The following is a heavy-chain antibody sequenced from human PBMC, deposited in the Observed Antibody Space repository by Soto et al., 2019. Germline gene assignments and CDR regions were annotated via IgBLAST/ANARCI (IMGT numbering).Heavy chain of an antibody. CDR2: ISYDGSNK. CDR3: AKEGFSSWYRSPYYYGMDV. J-gene: IGHJ6*02. Sequence: PGGSLRLSCAASGFTFSSYGMHWVRQAPGKGLEWVAVISYDGSNKYYADSVKGRFTISRDNSKNTLYLQMNSLRAEDTAVYYCAKEGFSSWYRSPYYYGMDVWGQGTTVTVSS. D-gene: IGHD6-13*01. CDR1: GFTFSSYG. V-gene: IGHV3-30*18.